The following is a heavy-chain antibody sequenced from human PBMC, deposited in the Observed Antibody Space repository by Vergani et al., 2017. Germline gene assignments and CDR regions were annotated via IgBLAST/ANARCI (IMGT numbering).Heavy chain of an antibody. D-gene: IGHD6-6*01. Sequence: EVQLVQSGAEVKKPGESLKISCKGSGYSFTSYWISWVRKMPGKGLEWMGRIDPSDSYTNYSPSFQGHVTISADKSISTAYLQWSSLKASDTAMYYCATKPVEYSSSSGGEYYMDVWGKGTTVTVSS. J-gene: IGHJ6*03. CDR3: ATKPVEYSSSSGGEYYMDV. CDR2: IDPSDSYT. CDR1: GYSFTSYW. V-gene: IGHV5-10-1*01.